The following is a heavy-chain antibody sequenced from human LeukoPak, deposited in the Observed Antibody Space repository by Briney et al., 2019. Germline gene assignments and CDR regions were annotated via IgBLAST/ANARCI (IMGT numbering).Heavy chain of an antibody. V-gene: IGHV3-7*03. CDR2: INSDGSEG. J-gene: IGHJ3*01. CDR1: GFTFSNSW. Sequence: GGSLRLSCAVSGFTFSNSWMNWVRQAPGKGLEWVAGINSDGSEGYYADVVKGRFTISRDNAKNSLYLQINSLRAEDTAVYYCARSSYSSSSSVWGQGTMVTVSS. D-gene: IGHD6-6*01. CDR3: ARSSYSSSSSV.